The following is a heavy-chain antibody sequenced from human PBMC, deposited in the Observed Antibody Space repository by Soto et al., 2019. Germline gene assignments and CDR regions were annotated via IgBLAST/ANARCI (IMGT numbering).Heavy chain of an antibody. J-gene: IGHJ4*02. CDR1: RFSFSTYG. V-gene: IGHV3-30*18. CDR2: ISYDGSNK. Sequence: PGGSLRLSCAASRFSFSTYGMHWVRQAPGKGLEWVTVISYDGSNKYYSDSVKGRFSISRDNSKNTLYLQMNSLRAEDTAVYYCAKDDGIAAVAGLLDYWGQGTPVTVSS. CDR3: AKDDGIAAVAGLLDY. D-gene: IGHD6-19*01.